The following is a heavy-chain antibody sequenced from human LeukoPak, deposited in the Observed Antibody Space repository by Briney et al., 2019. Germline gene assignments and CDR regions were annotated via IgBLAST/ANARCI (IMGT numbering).Heavy chain of an antibody. J-gene: IGHJ4*02. V-gene: IGHV4-39*01. Sequence: SETLSLTCTVSGVSISSNSYYWGWIRQPPGKELEWVGSMSYGGSTYYNPSLKSRVTMSVDTSKNQFSLKLTSVTAADTAVYHCARHPFAAHHRVDYWGQGTLVTVSS. CDR3: ARHPFAAHHRVDY. D-gene: IGHD6-6*01. CDR2: MSYGGST. CDR1: GVSISSNSYY.